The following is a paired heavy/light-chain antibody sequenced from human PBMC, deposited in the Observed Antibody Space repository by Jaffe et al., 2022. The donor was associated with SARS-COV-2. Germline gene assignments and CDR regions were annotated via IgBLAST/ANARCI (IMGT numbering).Heavy chain of an antibody. J-gene: IGHJ4*02. CDR2: MSYDRINK. V-gene: IGHV3-30-3*01. D-gene: IGHD3-3*01. CDR3: ATDRASFGVGEVDS. CDR1: GFTFSSYS. Sequence: QVQLVESGGGVVQPGRSLRLSCGASGFTFSSYSLHWIRQAPGKGLEWVAVMSYDRINKYYADSVKGRFTVSRDNSKNTVYLQMDSLRHEDTAVYYCATDRASFGVGEVDSWGQGTLVTVSS.
Light chain of an antibody. CDR1: QGIRND. V-gene: IGKV1-6*02. CDR2: SAS. J-gene: IGKJ2*01. CDR3: LQDYTYPYT. Sequence: AIQMTQSPTSLSASVGDRITITCRASQGIRNDVAWYQQKAGKAPKLLIYSASTLQGGVPSRFSGSGSGTDFTLTIASLQLEDFATYYCLQDYTYPYTFGQGTKLEIK.